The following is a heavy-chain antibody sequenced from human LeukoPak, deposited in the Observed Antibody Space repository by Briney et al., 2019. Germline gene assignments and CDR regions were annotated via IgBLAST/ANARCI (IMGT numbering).Heavy chain of an antibody. CDR1: GFTFSSYS. V-gene: IGHV3-48*01. CDR3: ATDSGSYYPYTQDSGDY. D-gene: IGHD1-26*01. J-gene: IGHJ4*02. CDR2: ISSGSSTI. Sequence: GGSLRLSCAASGFTFSSYSMNWVRQAPGKGLEWVSYISSGSSTIYYADSVKGRFTISRDNAKNSLYLQMNSLRAEDTAVYYCATDSGSYYPYTQDSGDYWGQGTLVTVSS.